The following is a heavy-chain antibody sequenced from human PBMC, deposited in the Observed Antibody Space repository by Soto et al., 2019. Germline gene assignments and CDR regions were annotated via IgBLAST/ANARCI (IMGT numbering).Heavy chain of an antibody. CDR2: IIPIFGTA. CDR3: ARDKSGGSYYVTTNPFDY. J-gene: IGHJ4*02. CDR1: GGTFSSYA. Sequence: QVQLVQSGAEVKKPGSSVKVSCKASGGTFSSYAISWVRQAPGQGLEWMGGIIPIFGTANYAQKFQGRVTITADDSTSTAYMERSSLRSEDTAVYYCARDKSGGSYYVTTNPFDYWGQGTLVTVSS. D-gene: IGHD1-26*01. V-gene: IGHV1-69*01.